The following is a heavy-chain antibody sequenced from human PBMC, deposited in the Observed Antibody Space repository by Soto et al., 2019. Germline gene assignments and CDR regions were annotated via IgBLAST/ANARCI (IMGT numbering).Heavy chain of an antibody. CDR3: VRLIGNSWLDY. CDR2: TYYRSKWYN. CDR1: GDSVSSNDAT. J-gene: IGHJ4*02. Sequence: SQTLSLTCVISGDSVSSNDATWGWIRQSPSRGLEWLGRTYYRSKWYNDYAVSVKSRITINPDTSKNQISLQLNSVTPEDTAVYYCVRLIGNSWLDYWGQGTLVTVSS. D-gene: IGHD6-13*01. V-gene: IGHV6-1*01.